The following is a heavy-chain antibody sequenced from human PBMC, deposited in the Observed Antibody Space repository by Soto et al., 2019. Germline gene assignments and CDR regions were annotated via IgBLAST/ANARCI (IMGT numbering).Heavy chain of an antibody. V-gene: IGHV1-3*01. CDR2: MNGANGNT. J-gene: IGHJ6*02. Sequence: ASVKVSCKASGYTFTGYYIHRVRQAPGQRLEWMGWMNGANGNTKYAQKFQGRVTITRDTSASTAYMELSSLTSEDTAVYYCGKGYYYGMDVWGQGTTVTVSS. CDR3: GKGYYYGMDV. CDR1: GYTFTGYY.